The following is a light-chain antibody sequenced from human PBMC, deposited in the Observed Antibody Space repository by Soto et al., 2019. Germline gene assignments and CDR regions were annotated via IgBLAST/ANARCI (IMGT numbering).Light chain of an antibody. J-gene: IGKJ1*01. CDR2: WAS. CDR1: QSVLYSSNNKNY. V-gene: IGKV4-1*01. CDR3: QQFHTYPWT. Sequence: DIVMTQSPDSLAVSLGERATINCKSSQSVLYSSNNKNYLAWYQQKPGQPPKLLIYWASTRESGVPDRFSGSGAGAEFTLTITGLQPEDFATYFCQQFHTYPWTFGQGTKVDMK.